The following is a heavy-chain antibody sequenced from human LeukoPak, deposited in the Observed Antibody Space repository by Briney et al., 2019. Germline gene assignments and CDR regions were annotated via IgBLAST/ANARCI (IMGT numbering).Heavy chain of an antibody. Sequence: ASVKVSCKASGYTFTSYAMHWVRQAPGQRLEWMGWINAGNGNTKYSQKLQGRVTITRDTSASTAYMELSSLRSEDTAVYYCATGIAVAGLHTGYNWFDPWGQGTLVTVSS. CDR1: GYTFTSYA. J-gene: IGHJ5*02. D-gene: IGHD6-19*01. CDR3: ATGIAVAGLHTGYNWFDP. V-gene: IGHV1-3*01. CDR2: INAGNGNT.